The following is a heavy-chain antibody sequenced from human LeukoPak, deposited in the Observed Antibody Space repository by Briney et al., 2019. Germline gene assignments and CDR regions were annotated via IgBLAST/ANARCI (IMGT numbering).Heavy chain of an antibody. Sequence: SGGSLRLSCSASGFTFSSYAMSWVRQAPGKGLEWVSAISGSGGTTYYADSVKGRFTISRDNSKNTLYLQMNSLRAEDTAVYYCAKGRDGYNYFDYWGQGTLVTVSS. CDR1: GFTFSSYA. J-gene: IGHJ4*02. D-gene: IGHD5-24*01. V-gene: IGHV3-23*01. CDR2: ISGSGGTT. CDR3: AKGRDGYNYFDY.